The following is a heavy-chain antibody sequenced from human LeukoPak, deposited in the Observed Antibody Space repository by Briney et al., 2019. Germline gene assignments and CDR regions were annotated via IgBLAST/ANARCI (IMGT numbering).Heavy chain of an antibody. J-gene: IGHJ4*02. CDR1: GFTSITYW. Sequence: GGSLSPPVPAPGFTSITYWRHWSGKAPGKGWVGFSRINSGGSSTSYADSVKGRFTISRDNAKNTLYLQMNSLRAEDTAVYYCARDNTMIAKGFDYWGQGTLVTVSS. D-gene: IGHD3-22*01. CDR3: ARDNTMIAKGFDY. CDR2: INSGGSST. V-gene: IGHV3-74*01.